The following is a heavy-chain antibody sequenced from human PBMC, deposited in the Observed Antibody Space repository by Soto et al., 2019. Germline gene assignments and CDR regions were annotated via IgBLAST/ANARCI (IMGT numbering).Heavy chain of an antibody. CDR1: GGTFSSYA. Sequence: QVQLVQSGAEVKKPGSSVKVSCKASGGTFSSYAISWVRQAPGQGLEWMGGIIPIFGTANYAQKFQGRVTITADESTSTDYMELSSLRSEDTAGYYCASCGGDCPSRYWSFDLWGRGTLVTVSS. V-gene: IGHV1-69*12. CDR3: ASCGGDCPSRYWSFDL. D-gene: IGHD2-21*02. J-gene: IGHJ2*01. CDR2: IIPIFGTA.